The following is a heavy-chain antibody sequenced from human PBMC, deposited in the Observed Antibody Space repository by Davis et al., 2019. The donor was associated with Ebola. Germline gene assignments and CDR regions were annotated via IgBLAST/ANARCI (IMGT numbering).Heavy chain of an antibody. CDR2: INPHNGNT. CDR1: GYTFTNYG. V-gene: IGHV1-18*04. CDR3: ARGYYDSSGYYVLGGK. Sequence: AASVKVSCKASGYTFTNYGITWVRQAPGQGLEWMGWINPHNGNTNYAQNVQGRVTMTTDTSTSTAYMEVGSLRSDDTAVYYCARGYYDSSGYYVLGGKWGQGTLVTVSS. J-gene: IGHJ4*02. D-gene: IGHD3-22*01.